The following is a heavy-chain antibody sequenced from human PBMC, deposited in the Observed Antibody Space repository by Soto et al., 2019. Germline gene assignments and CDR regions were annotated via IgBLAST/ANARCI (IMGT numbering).Heavy chain of an antibody. CDR1: GSSLINYD. CDR2: MSYDGSRQ. D-gene: IGHD6-6*01. V-gene: IGHV3-30*18. J-gene: IGHJ4*02. Sequence: QVQLVESGGGVVQPGRSLRLSCAASGSSLINYDMHWVRQAPGKGLEWVAVMSYDGSRQFYADSVRGLFSVSRDISKSALYLQMSSLRIEDTAIYYCAKGAWYGSSSSSDSWSQGPHVTVSS. CDR3: AKGAWYGSSSSSDS.